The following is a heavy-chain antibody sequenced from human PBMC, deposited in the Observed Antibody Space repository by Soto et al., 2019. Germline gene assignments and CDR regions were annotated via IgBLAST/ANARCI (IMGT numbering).Heavy chain of an antibody. V-gene: IGHV3-23*01. CDR3: ATDPRIANWFDP. CDR2: ISGSGGST. Sequence: EVQLLESGGGLVQPGGSLRLSCAASGFTFSSYAMSWVRQAPGKGLEWVSAISGSGGSTYYADSVKGRFTISRDNSKNTRYLQMNSLRAEDTAVYYCATDPRIANWFDPWGQGTLVTVSS. J-gene: IGHJ5*02. CDR1: GFTFSSYA. D-gene: IGHD2-21*01.